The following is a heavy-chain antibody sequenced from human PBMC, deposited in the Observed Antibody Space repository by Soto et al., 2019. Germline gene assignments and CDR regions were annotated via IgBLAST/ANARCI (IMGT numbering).Heavy chain of an antibody. CDR1: DGSISPYY. CDR3: ARLGGYYQALDS. CDR2: IYYAGTT. D-gene: IGHD3-22*01. Sequence: PSDTLSLTCTVSDGSISPYYWSWIRQPPGKGLEWIGYIYYAGTTTYNPSLKSRVSISVDTSKNEVSLKLTSVTAADTAVYYCARLGGYYQALDSWGQGTVVTVSS. V-gene: IGHV4-59*08. J-gene: IGHJ4*02.